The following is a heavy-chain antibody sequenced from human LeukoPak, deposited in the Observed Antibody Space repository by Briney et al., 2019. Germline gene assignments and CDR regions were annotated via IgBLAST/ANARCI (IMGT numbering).Heavy chain of an antibody. D-gene: IGHD1-26*01. J-gene: IGHJ6*03. CDR2: ISSSGSTI. CDR3: ARDGGGPTGSYYYYYYMDV. V-gene: IGHV3-48*03. Sequence: PGGSLRLSCAASGFTFSSYEMNWVRQAPGKGLEWVSYISSSGSTIYYAGSVKGRFTISRDNAKNSLYLQMNSLRAEDTAVYYCARDGGGPTGSYYYYYYMDVWGKGTTVTISS. CDR1: GFTFSSYE.